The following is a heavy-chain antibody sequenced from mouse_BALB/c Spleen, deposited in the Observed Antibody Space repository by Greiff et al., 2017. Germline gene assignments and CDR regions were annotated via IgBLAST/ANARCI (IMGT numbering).Heavy chain of an antibody. V-gene: IGHV5-4*02. J-gene: IGHJ3*01. D-gene: IGHD2-1*01. CDR1: GFTFSDYY. CDR2: ISDGGSYT. Sequence: EVMLVESGGGLVKPGGSLKLSCAASGFTFSDYYMYWVRQTPEKRLEWVATISDGGSYTYYPDSVKGRFTISRDNAKNNLYLQMSSLKSEDTAMYYCAREGGNYGFFAYWGQGTLVTVSA. CDR3: AREGGNYGFFAY.